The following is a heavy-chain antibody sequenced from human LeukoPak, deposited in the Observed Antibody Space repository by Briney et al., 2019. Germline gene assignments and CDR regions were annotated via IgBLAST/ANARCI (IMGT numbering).Heavy chain of an antibody. J-gene: IGHJ5*02. Sequence: GRSLRLSCAASGFTFSSYAMSWVSHAPGKGLEWVCAISGSGGSTYYADSVKGRFTISRDNSKNALYLQMNSLRAEDTAVYYCAKDQPEPIGCCTNGVCYTPGFDPWGQGTLVTVSS. CDR1: GFTFSSYA. CDR3: AKDQPEPIGCCTNGVCYTPGFDP. D-gene: IGHD2-8*01. CDR2: ISGSGGST. V-gene: IGHV3-23*01.